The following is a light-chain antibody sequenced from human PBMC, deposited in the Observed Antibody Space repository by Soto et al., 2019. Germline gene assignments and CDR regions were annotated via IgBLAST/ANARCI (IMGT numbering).Light chain of an antibody. CDR2: GAS. CDR3: QQYFEWPPMT. V-gene: IGKV3-15*01. CDR1: ETVATN. Sequence: EVVMTQSPATLSVSPGERATLSCRASETVATNLAWYQQKPGQAPRLLISGASTRAAGLSDRFRGSGSGTEFTLTISSLRSEDSAIYYCQQYFEWPPMTFGQGTKVEI. J-gene: IGKJ1*01.